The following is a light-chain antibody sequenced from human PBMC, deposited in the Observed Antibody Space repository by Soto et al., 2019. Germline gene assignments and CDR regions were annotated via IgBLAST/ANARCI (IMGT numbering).Light chain of an antibody. CDR1: ESLSSAY. Sequence: EIVLTQSPGTLSLSPGERATLSCRASESLSSAYLAWYQQKPGQAPRLLIYGASTRATGIPARFSGSGSGTEFTLTISSLQSEDFAVYYCQQYNNWGTFGQGTKVDIK. V-gene: IGKV3-15*01. J-gene: IGKJ1*01. CDR3: QQYNNWGT. CDR2: GAS.